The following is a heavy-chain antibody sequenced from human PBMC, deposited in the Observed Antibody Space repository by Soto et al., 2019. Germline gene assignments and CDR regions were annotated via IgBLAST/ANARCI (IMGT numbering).Heavy chain of an antibody. J-gene: IGHJ6*04. V-gene: IGHV1-69*01. CDR2: FIPIFGTS. Sequence: QVQLVQCGAEVKNPGSSVKVSCTAYGGTFSTYGISWVRQAPGQGLEWMGGFIPIFGTSNYAQKFQGRLTISADEPTSTDYMEMSSLRSDDTAVYYCARGELKTGSVPYSMDVWGEGTTVAVTS. CDR1: GGTFSTYG. D-gene: IGHD1-1*01. CDR3: ARGELKTGSVPYSMDV.